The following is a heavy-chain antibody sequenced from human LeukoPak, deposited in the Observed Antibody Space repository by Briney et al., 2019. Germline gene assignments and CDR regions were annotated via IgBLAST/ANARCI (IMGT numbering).Heavy chain of an antibody. CDR1: GFTVSSNY. J-gene: IGHJ4*02. CDR2: IDSGGST. D-gene: IGHD6-13*01. Sequence: PGGSLRLSCAASGFTVSSNYMSWVRQAPGKGLEWVSVIDSGGSTYYADSVKGRFTISRDNSKNTLYLQMNSLRAEDTAVYSCARAPRYSSSWSEDWGQGTLVTVSS. CDR3: ARAPRYSSSWSED. V-gene: IGHV3-53*01.